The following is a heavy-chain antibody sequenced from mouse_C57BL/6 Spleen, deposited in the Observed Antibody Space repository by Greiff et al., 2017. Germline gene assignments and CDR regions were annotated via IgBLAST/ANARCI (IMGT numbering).Heavy chain of an antibody. Sequence: EVKLVESEGGLVQPGSSMKLSCTASGFTFSDYYMAWVRQVPEKGLEWVANITYDGSSTYYLDSLKSRFIISRDNAKNILYLQMSSLKSEDTATYYCARGYSNYAYFDYWGQGTTLTVSS. CDR1: GFTFSDYY. D-gene: IGHD2-5*01. CDR3: ARGYSNYAYFDY. CDR2: ITYDGSST. V-gene: IGHV5-16*01. J-gene: IGHJ2*01.